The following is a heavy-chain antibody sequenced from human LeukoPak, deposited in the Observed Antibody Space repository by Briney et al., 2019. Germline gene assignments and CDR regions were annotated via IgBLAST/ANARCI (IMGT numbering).Heavy chain of an antibody. V-gene: IGHV1-46*01. J-gene: IGHJ4*02. CDR1: GYTFTSYY. CDR2: INPSGGST. CDR3: ARDWNDILTGYYRTRPTSYYFDY. D-gene: IGHD3-9*01. Sequence: WASVKVSCKASGYTFTSYYMHWVRQAPGQGLAWMGIINPSGGSTSYAQKFQGRVTMTRDTSTSTVYMELSSLRSEDTAVYYCARDWNDILTGYYRTRPTSYYFDYWGQGTLVTVSS.